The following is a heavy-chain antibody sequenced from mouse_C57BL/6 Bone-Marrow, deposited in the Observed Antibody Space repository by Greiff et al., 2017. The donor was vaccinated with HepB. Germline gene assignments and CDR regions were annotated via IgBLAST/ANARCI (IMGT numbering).Heavy chain of an antibody. J-gene: IGHJ2*01. CDR3: ARTKLLWDYFDY. CDR1: GFNIKDYY. D-gene: IGHD2-1*01. Sequence: VQLKESGAELVRPGASVKLSCTASGFNIKDYYMHWVKQRPEQGLEWIGRIDPEDGDTEYAPKFQGKATLTADKSSSTAYMELRSLTSEDSAVYFCARTKLLWDYFDYWGQGTTLTVSS. CDR2: IDPEDGDT. V-gene: IGHV14-1*01.